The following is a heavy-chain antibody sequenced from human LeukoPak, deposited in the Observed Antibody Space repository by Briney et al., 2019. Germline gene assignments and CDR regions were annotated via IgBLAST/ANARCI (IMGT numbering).Heavy chain of an antibody. CDR2: ISAYNGNT. J-gene: IGHJ4*02. D-gene: IGHD5-12*01. CDR3: ARDLEGSYSGYDDDDY. V-gene: IGHV1-18*01. Sequence: ASVKVSCKASGYTFTSYGISWVRQAPGQGLEWMGWISAYNGNTNYAQKLQGRVTMTTDTSTSTAYMELRSLRSEDTAVYYCARDLEGSYSGYDDDDYWGQGTLVTVSS. CDR1: GYTFTSYG.